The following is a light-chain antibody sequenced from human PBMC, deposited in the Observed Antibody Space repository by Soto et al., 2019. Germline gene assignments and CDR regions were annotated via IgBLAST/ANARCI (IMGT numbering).Light chain of an antibody. CDR2: HNN. V-gene: IGLV1-40*01. CDR3: QSRDSSLSSSWV. CDR1: SSNIGADFD. Sequence: QSVLTQPPSVSGAPGQRVTISCTGSSSNIGADFDVHWYQHLPGTAPKLLISHNNNRPSGVPDRFSGSKSGTSASLAITGLQADDEAVYYCQSRDSSLSSSWVFGGGPKLTVL. J-gene: IGLJ3*02.